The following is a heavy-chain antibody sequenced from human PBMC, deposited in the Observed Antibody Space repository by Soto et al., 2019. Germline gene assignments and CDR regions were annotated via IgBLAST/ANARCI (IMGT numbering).Heavy chain of an antibody. J-gene: IGHJ5*02. Sequence: KTSETLSLTCTVSGGSVSSGSYYWSWIRQPPGKGLEWIGYIYYSGSTNYNPSLKSRVTISVDTSKNQFSLKLNSVTAADTAVYYCARIPVDTYMVNWFDPWGQGTLVTVSS. V-gene: IGHV4-61*01. CDR1: GGSVSSGSYY. CDR3: ARIPVDTYMVNWFDP. D-gene: IGHD5-18*01. CDR2: IYYSGST.